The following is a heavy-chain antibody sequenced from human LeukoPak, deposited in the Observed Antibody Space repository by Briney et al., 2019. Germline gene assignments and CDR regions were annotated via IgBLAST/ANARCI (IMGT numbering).Heavy chain of an antibody. CDR2: ISVSGGST. Sequence: GGTLRLSCAASGVTFSSYSTSWVRQAPRKGLEWVSAISVSGGSTSYADSLKSRFTISRDNSKNTLYLQMNSLRAEDTAVYYCARGHLTGRGYFDYWGQGTLVTVSS. CDR1: GVTFSSYS. V-gene: IGHV3-23*01. J-gene: IGHJ4*02. D-gene: IGHD1-20*01. CDR3: ARGHLTGRGYFDY.